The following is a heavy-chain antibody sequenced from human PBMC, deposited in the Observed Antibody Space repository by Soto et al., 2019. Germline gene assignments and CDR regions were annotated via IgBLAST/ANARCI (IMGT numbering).Heavy chain of an antibody. CDR1: GFTVSSKY. D-gene: IGHD2-15*01. CDR2: IQSGGTT. V-gene: IGHV3-66*01. CDR3: ARDDVLCDGGRCYGVPLYV. Sequence: EVQLVESGGALVQPGGSLRLSCAASGFTVSSKYMSWVRQAPGKGLEWVSLIQSGGTTDYADSVKGRFTISRDTSENTLHLQMDSLRAEDTAVYYCARDDVLCDGGRCYGVPLYVWGKGTTVTVSS. J-gene: IGHJ6*04.